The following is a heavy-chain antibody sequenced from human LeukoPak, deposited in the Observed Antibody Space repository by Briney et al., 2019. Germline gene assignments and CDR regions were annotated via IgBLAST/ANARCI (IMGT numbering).Heavy chain of an antibody. CDR2: IYYSGST. Sequence: SETLSLTCTASGGSISSYYWSWIRQPPGKGLEWTGYIYYSGSTNYNPSLKSRVTISVDTSKNQFSLKLSSVTAADTAVYYCARRTPTDGMDVWGQGTTVTVSS. CDR3: ARRTPTDGMDV. J-gene: IGHJ6*02. V-gene: IGHV4-59*08. CDR1: GGSISSYY. D-gene: IGHD2-15*01.